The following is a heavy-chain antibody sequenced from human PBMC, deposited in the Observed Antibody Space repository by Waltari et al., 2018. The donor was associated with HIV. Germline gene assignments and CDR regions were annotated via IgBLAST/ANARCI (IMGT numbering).Heavy chain of an antibody. D-gene: IGHD5-18*01. CDR1: GLTFRSYW. CDR3: ATLGGGYSYGALDY. Sequence: EVQLVESGGGLVQPGGSLRLSCAASGLTFRSYWMSWVRQAPGKGLEGVANIKQDGSEEYYVDSVKGRFTISRDNAKNSLYLQMNSLRAEDTAVYYCATLGGGYSYGALDYWGQGTLVTVSS. CDR2: IKQDGSEE. V-gene: IGHV3-7*01. J-gene: IGHJ4*02.